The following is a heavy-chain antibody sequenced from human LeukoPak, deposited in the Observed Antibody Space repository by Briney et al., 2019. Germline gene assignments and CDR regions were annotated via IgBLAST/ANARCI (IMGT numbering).Heavy chain of an antibody. V-gene: IGHV3-21*01. CDR2: LSSSSSYI. J-gene: IGHJ4*02. CDR1: GFTFSTYS. CDR3: ARVRCSGGGCFYNFDY. D-gene: IGHD2-15*01. Sequence: RGGCLRLSCAASGFTFSTYSMNWVRQAPGKGLEWVSSLSSSSSYIYYADSVKGRFTISRDNAKNSLYLQMNSLRAEDTAVYYCARVRCSGGGCFYNFDYWGQGSLATVSS.